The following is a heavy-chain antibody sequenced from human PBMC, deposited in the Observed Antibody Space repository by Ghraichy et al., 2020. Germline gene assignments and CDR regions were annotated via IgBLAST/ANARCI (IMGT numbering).Heavy chain of an antibody. D-gene: IGHD3-3*01. CDR3: ALYRHRFLEWSPRAEYFQH. J-gene: IGHJ1*01. V-gene: IGHV2-5*02. CDR1: GFSLSTSGVG. Sequence: SGPTLVKPTQTLTLTCTFSGFSLSTSGVGVGWIRQPPGKALEWLALIYWDDDKRYSPSLKSRLTITKDTSKNQVVLTMTNMDPVDTATYYCALYRHRFLEWSPRAEYFQHWGQGTLVTVSS. CDR2: IYWDDDK.